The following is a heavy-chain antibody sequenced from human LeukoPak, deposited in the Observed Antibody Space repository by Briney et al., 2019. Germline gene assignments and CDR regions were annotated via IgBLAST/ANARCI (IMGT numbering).Heavy chain of an antibody. CDR2: INHSERT. Sequence: SDTLSLTCAVYGESFSGYHWSWIRQPPGKGLEWIGEINHSERTNYNPSLKSRVTISIDTSKNQFSLKLTSVTAADTAVYYCARDRGSSYYGTGSFDLWGQGTMVTVSS. V-gene: IGHV4-34*01. CDR3: ARDRGSSYYGTGSFDL. CDR1: GESFSGYH. J-gene: IGHJ3*01. D-gene: IGHD1-26*01.